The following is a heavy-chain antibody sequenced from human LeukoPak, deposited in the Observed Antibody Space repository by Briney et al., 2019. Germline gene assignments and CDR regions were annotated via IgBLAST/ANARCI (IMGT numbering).Heavy chain of an antibody. CDR2: IYYSGST. CDR1: GGSISSSSYY. D-gene: IGHD2-2*01. V-gene: IGHV4-39*07. J-gene: IGHJ3*02. CDR3: AKYPNTYDAFDI. Sequence: PSETLSLTCTVSGGSISSSSYYWGWIRQPPGKGLEWIGSIYYSGSTYYNPSLKSRVTISVDTSKNQFSLKLSSVTAADTAVYYCAKYPNTYDAFDIWGQGTMVTVSS.